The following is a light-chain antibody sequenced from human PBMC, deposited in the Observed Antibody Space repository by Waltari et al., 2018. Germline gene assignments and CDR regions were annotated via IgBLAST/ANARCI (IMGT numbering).Light chain of an antibody. CDR3: VLYMGSGSWV. CDR2: STN. Sequence: QTVVTQEPSFSVSPGGPVTLTCGLSSGSVSTCYYPSWYQQTPGQAPRTLIYSTNTRSSGVPDRFSGSILGNKAAITITGAQADDESDYYCVLYMGSGSWVFGGGTKLTVL. V-gene: IGLV8-61*01. J-gene: IGLJ3*02. CDR1: SGSVSTCYY.